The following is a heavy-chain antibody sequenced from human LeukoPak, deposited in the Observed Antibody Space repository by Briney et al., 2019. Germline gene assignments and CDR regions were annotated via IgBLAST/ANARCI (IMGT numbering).Heavy chain of an antibody. V-gene: IGHV4-39*01. Sequence: PSETLSLTCTVSGGSISSSSYYRGWIRQPPGKGLEWIGSIYYSGSTYYNPSLKSRVTISVDTSKNQFSLKLSSVTAADTAVYYCATYYYDSSGYYRFYWYFDLWGRGTLVTVSS. CDR2: IYYSGST. CDR1: GGSISSSSYY. D-gene: IGHD3-22*01. J-gene: IGHJ2*01. CDR3: ATYYYDSSGYYRFYWYFDL.